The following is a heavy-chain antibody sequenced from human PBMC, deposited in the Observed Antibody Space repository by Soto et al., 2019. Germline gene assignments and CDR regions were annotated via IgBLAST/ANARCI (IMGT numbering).Heavy chain of an antibody. J-gene: IGHJ4*02. Sequence: GASVKVSCKASGYTFTSYAMHWVRQAPGQRLEWMGWINAGNGNTKYSQKFQGRVTITRDTSASTAYMELSSLRSEDTAVYYCATGYSSGWYRGELFDYWGQGTLVTVS. CDR3: ATGYSSGWYRGELFDY. V-gene: IGHV1-3*01. CDR2: INAGNGNT. D-gene: IGHD6-19*01. CDR1: GYTFTSYA.